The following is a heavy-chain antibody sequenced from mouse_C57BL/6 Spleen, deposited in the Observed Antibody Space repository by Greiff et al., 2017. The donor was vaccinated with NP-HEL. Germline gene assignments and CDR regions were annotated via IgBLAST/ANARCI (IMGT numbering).Heavy chain of an antibody. V-gene: IGHV1-81*01. D-gene: IGHD1-1*01. CDR2: IYPRSGNT. CDR3: ARPFITTVVYFDY. J-gene: IGHJ2*01. CDR1: GYTFTSYG. Sequence: QVQLKQSGAELARPGASVKLSCKASGYTFTSYGISWVKQRTGQGLEWIGEIYPRSGNTYYNEKFKGKATLTADKSSSTAYMELRSLTSEDSAVYFCARPFITTVVYFDYWGQGTTLTVSS.